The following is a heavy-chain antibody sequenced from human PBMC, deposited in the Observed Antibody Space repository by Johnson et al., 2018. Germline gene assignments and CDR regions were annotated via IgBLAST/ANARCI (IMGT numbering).Heavy chain of an antibody. CDR2: IIPIFGTA. Sequence: QVQLVQSGAEVKKPGSSVKVSCNASGGTFSSYAISWVRQAPGQGLEWMGGIIPIFGTANYAQKFQGRVTLTADESTSTAYLARSSLRSEDTAVYYGARAGVEGIAVAGAFDIWGQGTMVTVSS. J-gene: IGHJ3*02. D-gene: IGHD6-19*01. CDR1: GGTFSSYA. CDR3: ARAGVEGIAVAGAFDI. V-gene: IGHV1-69*01.